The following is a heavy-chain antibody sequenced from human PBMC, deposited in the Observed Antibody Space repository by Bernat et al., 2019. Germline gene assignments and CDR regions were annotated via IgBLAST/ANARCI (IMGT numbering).Heavy chain of an antibody. V-gene: IGHV3-33*01. CDR2: IWYDGSNK. CDR3: AREGTPNAYGELVYFQH. J-gene: IGHJ1*01. CDR1: GFTFSSYG. D-gene: IGHD4-17*01. Sequence: QVQLVESGGGVVQPGRSLRLSCAASGFTFSSYGMHWVRQAPGKGLEWVAVIWYDGSNKYYADSVEGRFTISRDNSKNTLYLKMNSLRAGDTAVYYCAREGTPNAYGELVYFQHWGQGTLVTVSS.